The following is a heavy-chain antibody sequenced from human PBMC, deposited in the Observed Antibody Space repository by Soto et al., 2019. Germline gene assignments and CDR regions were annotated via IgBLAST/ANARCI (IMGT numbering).Heavy chain of an antibody. CDR3: ALAIHIVGATLGAFDI. CDR2: IYWDDDK. CDR1: GFSLSTSGVG. Sequence: QITLKESGPTLVKPTQTLTLTCTFSGFSLSTSGVGVGWIRQPPGKALEWLALIYWDDDKRYSPSLKSRLTITKDTSKNQVVLTMTNMDPVDTATYYCALAIHIVGATLGAFDIWGQGTMVTVSS. J-gene: IGHJ3*02. D-gene: IGHD1-26*01. V-gene: IGHV2-5*02.